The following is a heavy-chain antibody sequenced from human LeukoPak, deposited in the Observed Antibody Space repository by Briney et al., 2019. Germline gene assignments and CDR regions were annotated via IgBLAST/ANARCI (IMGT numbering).Heavy chain of an antibody. CDR2: ISSSGSTI. D-gene: IGHD3-22*01. CDR1: GFTFSDYY. Sequence: PGGSLRLSCAASGFTFSDYYMSWIRQAPGKGLEWVPYISSSGSTIYYADSVKGRFTISRDNAKNSLYLQMNSLRAEDTAVYYCARVLYYDSSGYYEGWFDPWGQGTLVTVSS. CDR3: ARVLYYDSSGYYEGWFDP. V-gene: IGHV3-11*01. J-gene: IGHJ5*02.